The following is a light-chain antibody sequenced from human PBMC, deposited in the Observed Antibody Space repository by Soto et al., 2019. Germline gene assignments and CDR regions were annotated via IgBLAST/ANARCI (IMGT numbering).Light chain of an antibody. J-gene: IGKJ4*01. V-gene: IGKV2-28*01. CDR3: MQALQTPPT. CDR2: LGS. Sequence: DIVMTQSPFSLSVTPGEPASISCRSSQSLLHSNGYNYLNWYLQKPGQSPQLLIYLGSNRASGVPDRFSGSGSGTDFTLKISRVEAEDVGVYYCMQALQTPPTFGGGTKVEIK. CDR1: QSLLHSNGYNY.